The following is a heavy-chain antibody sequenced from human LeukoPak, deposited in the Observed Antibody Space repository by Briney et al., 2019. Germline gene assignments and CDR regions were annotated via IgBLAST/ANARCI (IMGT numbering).Heavy chain of an antibody. Sequence: GGSLRLSCAASGFTFSSYSMNWVRQAPGKGLEWVSSISSSSIYIYYADSVKGRFTISRDNAKNSLYLQMNSLRAEDTAVYYCARDIKPMVRGVTPFGYWGQGTLVTVSS. CDR1: GFTFSSYS. V-gene: IGHV3-21*01. D-gene: IGHD3-10*01. J-gene: IGHJ4*02. CDR2: ISSSSIYI. CDR3: ARDIKPMVRGVTPFGY.